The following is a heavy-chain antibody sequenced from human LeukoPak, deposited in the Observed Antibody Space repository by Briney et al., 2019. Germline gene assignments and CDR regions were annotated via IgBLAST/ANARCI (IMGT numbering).Heavy chain of an antibody. D-gene: IGHD3-22*01. J-gene: IGHJ4*02. Sequence: GGSLRLSCGASGFNVSSNYKSWVRQAPGKGLEWVSVIYSGGSTYYADSVKGRFTITRHNSKNTLYLQMNSLRPEDTAVYYCASSGYYDSSIFDYWGQGTLVTVSS. CDR3: ASSGYYDSSIFDY. CDR1: GFNVSSNY. CDR2: IYSGGST. V-gene: IGHV3-53*04.